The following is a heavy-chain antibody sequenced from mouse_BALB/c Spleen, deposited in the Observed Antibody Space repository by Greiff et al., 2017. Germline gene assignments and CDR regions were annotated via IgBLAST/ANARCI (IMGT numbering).Heavy chain of an antibody. V-gene: IGHV1-69*02. Sequence: QVQLQQPGAELVRPGASVKLSCKASGYTFTSYWINWVKQRPGQGLEWIGNIYPSDSYTNYNQKFKDKATLTVDKSSSTAYMQLSSPTSEDSAVYYCTRGSYGFDYWGQGTTLTVSS. CDR2: IYPSDSYT. J-gene: IGHJ2*01. D-gene: IGHD1-1*02. CDR3: TRGSYGFDY. CDR1: GYTFTSYW.